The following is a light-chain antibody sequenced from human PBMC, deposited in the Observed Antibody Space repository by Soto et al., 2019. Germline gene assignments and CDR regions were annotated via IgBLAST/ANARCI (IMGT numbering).Light chain of an antibody. V-gene: IGKV1-39*01. J-gene: IGKJ1*01. CDR2: VAT. Sequence: DIQMTQSPSSLSASVGDRVIITCRASQTISAYLNWYQHKPGKAPKLLIDVATRLQSGVSSRFSGRGSGTDFTLTISTLQPEDFATYYCQQTYSSPVTFGQGTKVE. CDR3: QQTYSSPVT. CDR1: QTISAY.